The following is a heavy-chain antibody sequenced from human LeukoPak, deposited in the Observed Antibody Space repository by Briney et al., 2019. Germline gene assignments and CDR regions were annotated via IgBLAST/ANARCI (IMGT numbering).Heavy chain of an antibody. Sequence: PGGSLRLSCAASGITFSTYAMGWVRQAPGKGLEWVSIISGSGGTTHYADPVKGRFTISRVNSKDTLYLQMNSLRAEDAAIYYCAKDRMVTTGLGALDIWGPGTMVTVSS. J-gene: IGHJ3*02. CDR2: ISGSGGTT. CDR3: AKDRMVTTGLGALDI. V-gene: IGHV3-23*01. CDR1: GITFSTYA. D-gene: IGHD4-17*01.